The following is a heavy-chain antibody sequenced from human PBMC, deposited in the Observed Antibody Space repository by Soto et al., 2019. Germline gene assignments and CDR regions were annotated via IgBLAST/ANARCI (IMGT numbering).Heavy chain of an antibody. Sequence: SETLSLTCAVYGGSFSGYYWSWIRQPPGKGLEWIGEINHSGSTNYNPSLKSRVTISVDTSKNQFSLKLSSVTAADTAVYYCARVYSSSSHPYFDYWGQGTLVTVSS. V-gene: IGHV4-34*01. J-gene: IGHJ4*02. D-gene: IGHD6-6*01. CDR1: GGSFSGYY. CDR2: INHSGST. CDR3: ARVYSSSSHPYFDY.